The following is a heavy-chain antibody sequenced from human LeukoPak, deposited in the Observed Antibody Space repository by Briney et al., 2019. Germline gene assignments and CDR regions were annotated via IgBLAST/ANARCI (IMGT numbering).Heavy chain of an antibody. J-gene: IGHJ4*02. CDR2: IYHSGST. V-gene: IGHV4-30-2*01. CDR3: ARNEVATVVTPFFFGY. Sequence: PSQTLSLTCTVSGGSISSGGYYWSWIRQPPGKGLEWIGYIYHSGSTYYNPSLKSRVTISVDRSKNQFSLKLSSVTAADTAVYYCARNEVATVVTPFFFGYWGQGTLVTVSS. D-gene: IGHD4-23*01. CDR1: GGSISSGGYY.